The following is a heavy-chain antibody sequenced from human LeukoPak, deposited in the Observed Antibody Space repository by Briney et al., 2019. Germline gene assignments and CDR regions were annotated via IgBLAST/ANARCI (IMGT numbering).Heavy chain of an antibody. CDR3: ARGDIAARPWGY. J-gene: IGHJ4*02. CDR1: GFTFSSYS. V-gene: IGHV3-21*01. CDR2: ISSSSSYI. D-gene: IGHD6-6*01. Sequence: GGSLRLSCAASGFTFSSYSMNWVRQAPGKGLGWVSSISSSSSYIYYADSVKGRFTISRDNAKNSLYLQMNSLRAEDTAVYYCARGDIAARPWGYWGQGTLVTVSS.